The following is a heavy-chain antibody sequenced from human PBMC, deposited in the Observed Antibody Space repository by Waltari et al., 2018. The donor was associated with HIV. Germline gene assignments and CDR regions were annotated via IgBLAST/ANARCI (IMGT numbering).Heavy chain of an antibody. V-gene: IGHV1-69*08. CDR2: AIPMFGTA. J-gene: IGHJ5*01. CDR1: GGAFVTHT. D-gene: IGHD3-10*01. CDR3: ASARETMGVDFDS. Sequence: QVQLVQSGAEVKKPGSSVQVSCQASGGAFVTHTFNWVRQAPGQGLEWMGRAIPMFGTANYARKFQGRVTITADKSTTTAYMELNGLRIDDTAVYYCASARETMGVDFDSWGQGTLVTVS.